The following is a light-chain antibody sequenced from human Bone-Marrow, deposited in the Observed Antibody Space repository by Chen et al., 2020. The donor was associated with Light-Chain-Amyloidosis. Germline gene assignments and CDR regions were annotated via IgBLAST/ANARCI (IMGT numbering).Light chain of an antibody. CDR1: NIGSTS. V-gene: IGLV3-21*02. Sequence: SYVLTQPSSVSVAPGQTATIACGENNIGSTSVHWYQRTPGQAPLLVVYDDSDRPSGIPERLSGSNSGNTATLTISRVEAGDEADYYCQVWDRSSDRPVFGGGTKLTVL. CDR3: QVWDRSSDRPV. CDR2: DDS. J-gene: IGLJ3*02.